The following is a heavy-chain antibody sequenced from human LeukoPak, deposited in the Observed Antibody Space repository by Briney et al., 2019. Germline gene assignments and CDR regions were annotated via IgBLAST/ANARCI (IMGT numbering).Heavy chain of an antibody. CDR2: IYSGGST. J-gene: IGHJ6*02. V-gene: IGHV3-53*01. Sequence: GGSLRLSCAASGFTVSSNYMSWVRQAPGKGLEWVSVIYSGGSTYYADSVKGRFTISRDNSKNTLYLQMNSLRAEDTAVYYCARENEDLHMDVWGQGTTVTVSS. CDR1: GFTVSSNY. CDR3: ARENEDLHMDV. D-gene: IGHD3/OR15-3a*01.